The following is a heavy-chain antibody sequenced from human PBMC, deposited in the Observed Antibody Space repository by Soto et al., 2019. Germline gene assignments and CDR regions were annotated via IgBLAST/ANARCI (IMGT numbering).Heavy chain of an antibody. CDR1: GYTFTSYD. D-gene: IGHD3-10*01. CDR3: PGWNVLLWFWSAGDAFDI. Sequence: QVQLVQSGAEVKKPGASVKVSCKASGYTFTSYDINWERQATGQGLEWMGWMNPNSGNTGYAQKCQGRVTMTRNTSIRTAYMGLSSRRSEDTAVYYCPGWNVLLWFWSAGDAFDIWVQGTMVTVSS. J-gene: IGHJ3*02. V-gene: IGHV1-8*01. CDR2: MNPNSGNT.